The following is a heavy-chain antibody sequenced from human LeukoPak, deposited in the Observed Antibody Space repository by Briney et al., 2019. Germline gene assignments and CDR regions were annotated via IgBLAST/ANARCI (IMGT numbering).Heavy chain of an antibody. V-gene: IGHV4-34*01. D-gene: IGHD1-26*01. Sequence: SETLSLTCAVYGGSFSGYYWTWIRQPPGKGLEWVGEINQSGSINYNPSLKSRVTILVDTSKNQFSLRLSSVTAADTAAYFCVRGHEEWEVLQRAVHFDYWGQGSLVTVSS. CDR2: INQSGSI. CDR1: GGSFSGYY. CDR3: VRGHEEWEVLQRAVHFDY. J-gene: IGHJ4*02.